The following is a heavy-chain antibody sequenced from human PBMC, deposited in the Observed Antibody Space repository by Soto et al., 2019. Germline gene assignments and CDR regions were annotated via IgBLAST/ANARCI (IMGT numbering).Heavy chain of an antibody. CDR2: INGAGDTT. V-gene: IGHV3-74*03. J-gene: IGHJ4*02. D-gene: IGHD2-15*01. Sequence: GGSLRLSCAASGFPFHNYWMHWVRQAPGKGLVWVSRINGAGDTTTYADSVRGRFTVSRDNAENTVYLQMNSLRADDTGVYYWARFNIVLDRTFDYWGQGTMVTVSS. CDR3: ARFNIVLDRTFDY. CDR1: GFPFHNYW.